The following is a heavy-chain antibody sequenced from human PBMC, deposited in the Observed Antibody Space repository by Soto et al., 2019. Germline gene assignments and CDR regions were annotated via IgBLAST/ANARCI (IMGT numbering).Heavy chain of an antibody. J-gene: IGHJ5*02. CDR2: IYYSGST. CDR1: GGSISSYY. Sequence: SETLSLTCTVSGGSISSYYWSWIRQPPGKGLEWIGYIYYSGSTNYNPSLKSRVTISVDTSKNQFSLKLSSVTAADTAVYYCARGGDYYGSGSYYDGNWFDPWGRGTLVTVSS. D-gene: IGHD3-10*01. CDR3: ARGGDYYGSGSYYDGNWFDP. V-gene: IGHV4-59*01.